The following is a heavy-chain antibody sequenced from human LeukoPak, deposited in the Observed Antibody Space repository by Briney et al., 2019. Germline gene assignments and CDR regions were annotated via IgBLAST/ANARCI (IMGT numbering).Heavy chain of an antibody. D-gene: IGHD6-19*01. J-gene: IGHJ5*02. V-gene: IGHV3-30-3*01. CDR1: GFTFSSYA. CDR3: ARDNSYSSGRYGSWFDP. Sequence: GGSLTLSCAASGFTFSSYAMHWVRQAPGKGLEWVAVISYDGSNKYYADSVKGRFTISRDNSKNTLYLQMNSLRAEDTAVYYCARDNSYSSGRYGSWFDPWGQGTLVTVSS. CDR2: ISYDGSNK.